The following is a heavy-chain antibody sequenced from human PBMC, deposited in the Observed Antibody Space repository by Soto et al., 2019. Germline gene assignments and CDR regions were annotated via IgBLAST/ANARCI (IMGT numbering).Heavy chain of an antibody. D-gene: IGHD6-19*01. Sequence: QVQLVQSGAEVKKPGSSVKVSCKASGGTFSSYAISWVRQAPGQGLEWMGGIIPIFGTANYAQKFQGRVTITADKSPGKAYLGWGSLRPEDTALYSVAGPGEIAVGEGPFATWGRGPWSPSPQ. CDR2: IIPIFGTA. J-gene: IGHJ5*02. CDR3: AGPGEIAVGEGPFAT. V-gene: IGHV1-69*06. CDR1: GGTFSSYA.